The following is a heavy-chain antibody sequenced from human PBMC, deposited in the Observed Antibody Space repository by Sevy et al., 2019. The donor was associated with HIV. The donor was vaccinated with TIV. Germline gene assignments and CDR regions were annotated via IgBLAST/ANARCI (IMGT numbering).Heavy chain of an antibody. CDR2: ISGSGATT. Sequence: GGSLRLSCRVSGFTFSSYAMTWVRQPPGKGLEWVSIISGSGATTSYAASVKGRFTITRDNSKNGPYLQMSSLSAEATAVYYGATVRAGVLKPPYYCDYGGQGTLVTVSS. CDR1: GFTFSSYA. CDR3: ATVRAGVLKPPYYCDY. D-gene: IGHD3-10*01. J-gene: IGHJ4*02. V-gene: IGHV3-23*01.